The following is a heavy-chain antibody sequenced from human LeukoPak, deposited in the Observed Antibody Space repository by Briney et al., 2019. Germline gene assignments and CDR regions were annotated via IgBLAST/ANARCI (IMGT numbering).Heavy chain of an antibody. J-gene: IGHJ6*03. CDR1: GGSISSYY. CDR3: ARAKLLHYYYYYMDV. CDR2: IYTSGST. Sequence: PSETLSLTCTVSGGSISSYYWSWIRQPPGKGLEWIGRIYTSGSTNYNPSLKSRVTMSVDTSKNQFSLKLSSVTAADTAVYYCARAKLLHYYYYYMDVWGKGTTVTVSS. V-gene: IGHV4-4*07. D-gene: IGHD2-15*01.